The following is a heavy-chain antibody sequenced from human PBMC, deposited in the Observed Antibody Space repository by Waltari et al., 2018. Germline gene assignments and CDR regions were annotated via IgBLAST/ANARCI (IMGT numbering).Heavy chain of an antibody. V-gene: IGHV1-58*01. D-gene: IGHD3-10*01. Sequence: QMQLVQSGPEVKKPGTSVKVSCKASGFTFTSYAVQWVRPARGQRLEWIGWIVVVSGNTNYAQKFQERVTITRDMSTSTAYMELSSLRSEDTAVYYCAAPYYYGSGSYYNLPLDYWGQGTLVTVSS. CDR1: GFTFTSYA. CDR3: AAPYYYGSGSYYNLPLDY. CDR2: IVVVSGNT. J-gene: IGHJ4*02.